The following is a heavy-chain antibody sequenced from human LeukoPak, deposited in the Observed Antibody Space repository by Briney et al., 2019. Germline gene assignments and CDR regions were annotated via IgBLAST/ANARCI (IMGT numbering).Heavy chain of an antibody. D-gene: IGHD6-19*01. CDR3: ARDGSGWSAFDY. CDR1: GGSISSYY. J-gene: IGHJ4*02. CDR2: IYTSGST. V-gene: IGHV4-4*07. Sequence: PSETLSLTCTVSGGSISSYYWSWIRQPAGKGLEWIGRIYTSGSTNYNPSLKRRGTMSVDTSKNQFSLKLSSVTAADTAVCYCARDGSGWSAFDYWGQGTLVTVSS.